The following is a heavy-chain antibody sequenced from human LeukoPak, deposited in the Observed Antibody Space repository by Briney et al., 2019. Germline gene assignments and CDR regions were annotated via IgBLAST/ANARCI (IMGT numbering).Heavy chain of an antibody. CDR2: IIPILGIA. CDR1: GGTFSSYA. Sequence: SVKVSCKASGGTFSSYAISWVRQAPGQGLEWMGRIIPILGIANYAQKFQGRVTITADKSTSTAYMELSSLRSGDTAVYYCARKNRIYGEDDYWGQGTLVTVSS. D-gene: IGHD1-14*01. V-gene: IGHV1-69*04. CDR3: ARKNRIYGEDDY. J-gene: IGHJ4*02.